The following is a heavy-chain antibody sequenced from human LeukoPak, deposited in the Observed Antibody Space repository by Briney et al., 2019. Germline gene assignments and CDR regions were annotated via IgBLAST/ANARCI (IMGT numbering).Heavy chain of an antibody. CDR2: IYYSGST. CDR3: ARDLDTTVTMKGMDV. CDR1: GGSISSYY. Sequence: SETLSLTCGVSGGSISSYYWGWIRQPPGKGLEWIGSIYYSGSTYYNPSLKSRVTISVDTSKNQFSLKLSSVTAADTAVYYCARDLDTTVTMKGMDVWGKGTTVTVSS. D-gene: IGHD4-17*01. V-gene: IGHV4-39*07. J-gene: IGHJ6*04.